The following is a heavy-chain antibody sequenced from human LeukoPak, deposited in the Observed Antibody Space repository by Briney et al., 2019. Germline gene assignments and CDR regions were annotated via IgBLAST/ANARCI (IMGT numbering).Heavy chain of an antibody. CDR2: IYSGGST. V-gene: IGHV3-66*01. J-gene: IGHJ4*02. CDR1: GFTVSSNY. Sequence: GGSLRLSCAASGFTVSSNYMSWVRQAPGKGLEWVSVIYSGGSTYYADSVKGRLTISRDNSKNTLYLQMNSLRAEDTAVYYCARAPTTVAPDYFDYWGQGTLVTASS. D-gene: IGHD4-23*01. CDR3: ARAPTTVAPDYFDY.